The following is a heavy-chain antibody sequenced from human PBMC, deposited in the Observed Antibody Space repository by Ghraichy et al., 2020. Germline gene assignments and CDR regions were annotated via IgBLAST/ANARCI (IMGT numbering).Heavy chain of an antibody. Sequence: SETLSLTCTVSGAPITSHYWSWIRQPPGKGLEWIGDIYYSGTTNHNPSLKSRVTISMDISKNQFSLKLNSVTAADTAIYYCARDHSYYYDNRGYYYFDYWGQGTLVTVSS. D-gene: IGHD3-22*01. CDR2: IYYSGTT. CDR1: GAPITSHY. V-gene: IGHV4-59*11. J-gene: IGHJ4*02. CDR3: ARDHSYYYDNRGYYYFDY.